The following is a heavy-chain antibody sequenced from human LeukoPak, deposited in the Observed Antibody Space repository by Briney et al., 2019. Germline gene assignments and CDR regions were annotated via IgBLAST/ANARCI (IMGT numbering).Heavy chain of an antibody. J-gene: IGHJ4*02. CDR3: AKAFSGSGLYYFDY. Sequence: GGSLRLSYAASGFTFSTYAMSWVRQAPGKGLEWVSAISNGGGYTYYADSVKGRFTISRDNSKNTLYLQMNGLRVEDTALYYCAKAFSGSGLYYFDYWGQGTLVTVSS. D-gene: IGHD3-10*01. CDR1: GFTFSTYA. V-gene: IGHV3-23*01. CDR2: ISNGGGYT.